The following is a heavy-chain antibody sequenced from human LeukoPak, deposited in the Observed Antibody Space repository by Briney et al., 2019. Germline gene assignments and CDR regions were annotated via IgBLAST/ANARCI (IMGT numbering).Heavy chain of an antibody. Sequence: GGSLRLSCAASGFTFSSYWMSWVRQAPGKGLEWVANIKQDGSEKYSVDSVRGRFTISRDNAKNSLYLQIHSLRAEDTAVYYCAREKSPVGYYFYYLDVWGKGTTVTVSS. V-gene: IGHV3-7*01. CDR3: AREKSPVGYYFYYLDV. CDR2: IKQDGSEK. J-gene: IGHJ6*03. CDR1: GFTFSSYW. D-gene: IGHD3-16*01.